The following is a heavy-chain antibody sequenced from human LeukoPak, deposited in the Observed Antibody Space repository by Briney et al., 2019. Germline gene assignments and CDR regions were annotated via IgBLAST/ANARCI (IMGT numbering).Heavy chain of an antibody. CDR2: IRYDGSNK. Sequence: GGSLRLSCAASGFTFSSYGMHWVRQAPGKGLEWVAFIRYDGSNKYYADSVKGRFTISRDNSKNTLYLQMNSLRAEDTAVYYCAKDPGTSSIAARRYMDVWGKGTTVTVSS. V-gene: IGHV3-30*02. J-gene: IGHJ6*03. CDR1: GFTFSSYG. D-gene: IGHD6-6*01. CDR3: AKDPGTSSIAARRYMDV.